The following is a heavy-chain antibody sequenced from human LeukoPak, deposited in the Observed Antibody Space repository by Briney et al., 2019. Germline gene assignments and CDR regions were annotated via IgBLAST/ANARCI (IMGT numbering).Heavy chain of an antibody. V-gene: IGHV3-66*01. CDR3: VSLDY. CDR1: GFTVSSNY. Sequence: GGSLRLSCAASGFTVSSNYLSWVRQAPGKGLEWVSVIYRDGSTYYADSVKGRFTISRDNAKNSLYLQMNSLRDEDTAVYYCVSLDYWGQGTLVTVSS. J-gene: IGHJ4*02. CDR2: IYRDGST.